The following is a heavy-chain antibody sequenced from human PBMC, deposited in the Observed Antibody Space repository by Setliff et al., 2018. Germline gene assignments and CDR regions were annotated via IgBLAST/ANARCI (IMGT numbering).Heavy chain of an antibody. V-gene: IGHV4-59*08. D-gene: IGHD2-15*01. Sequence: SETLSLTCAVSGGPTIGYYWTWIRQAPGKGLEWIGYIHPWGGSSESTNYSPSLKSRITISLDKSKSQFSLKLTSVTAADTAVYYCARARYCSGGRCYWTWLDSWAQGTLVTVSS. CDR3: ARARYCSGGRCYWTWLDS. CDR2: IHPWGGSSEST. CDR1: GGPTIGYY. J-gene: IGHJ5*01.